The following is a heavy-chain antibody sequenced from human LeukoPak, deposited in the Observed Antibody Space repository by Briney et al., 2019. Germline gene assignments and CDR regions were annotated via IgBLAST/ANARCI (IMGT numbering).Heavy chain of an antibody. D-gene: IGHD3-10*01. CDR2: ISGSGGST. CDR3: AKDHEYYYGSGSYYTH. J-gene: IGHJ4*02. Sequence: GGSLRLSCAASGFTFRSYGMSWVRQAPGKGLEWVSAISGSGGSTHYADSVKGRFTISRDNSMNTLYLQMNGLRAEDTAVYYCAKDHEYYYGSGSYYTHWGQGTLVTVSS. CDR1: GFTFRSYG. V-gene: IGHV3-23*01.